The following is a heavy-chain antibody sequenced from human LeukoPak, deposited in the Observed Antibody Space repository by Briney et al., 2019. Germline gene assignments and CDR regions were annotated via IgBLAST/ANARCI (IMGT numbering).Heavy chain of an antibody. D-gene: IGHD3-9*01. Sequence: SETLSLTCAVSGGSISSSHHYWGWIRQPPGKGLEWIGSIYSSGSTYYRPSLMTRVTITVDTAKNQFSLKLNSVTAADTAVYYCARVIRPTGYYSNPKSGSFDFWGQGTPVTVSS. V-gene: IGHV4-39*01. CDR2: IYSSGST. CDR3: ARVIRPTGYYSNPKSGSFDF. J-gene: IGHJ4*02. CDR1: GGSISSSHHY.